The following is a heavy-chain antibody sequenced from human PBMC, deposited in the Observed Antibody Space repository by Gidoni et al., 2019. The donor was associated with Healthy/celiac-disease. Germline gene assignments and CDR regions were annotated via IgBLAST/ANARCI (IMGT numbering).Heavy chain of an antibody. V-gene: IGHV1-3*01. J-gene: IGHJ3*02. CDR2: INAGNGNT. Sequence: QVQLVQSGAEVKKPGASVKVSWKASGYTFTSSAMHWVRQAPGQSLEWLGWINAGNGNTKYSQKFQGRVTITRDTSASTAYMELCSLRSEDTAVYYCARDSRQWELRKHAFDIWGQGTMVTVSS. CDR1: GYTFTSSA. CDR3: ARDSRQWELRKHAFDI. D-gene: IGHD1-26*01.